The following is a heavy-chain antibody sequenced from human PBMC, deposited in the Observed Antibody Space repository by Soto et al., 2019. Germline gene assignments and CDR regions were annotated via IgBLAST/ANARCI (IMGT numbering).Heavy chain of an antibody. J-gene: IGHJ4*02. V-gene: IGHV3-74*01. CDR1: GFTFSTYW. D-gene: IGHD3-22*01. Sequence: EVQLVESGGGLVQPGGSLRLSCAASGFTFSTYWMHWVRQAPGKGLEWVSRIKTDGSYTNYADSVKGRFTISRDNAKNPLFLQMDSLGAEDTAVYLCATGGSGYFRYWGQGTLVTVSS. CDR3: ATGGSGYFRY. CDR2: IKTDGSYT.